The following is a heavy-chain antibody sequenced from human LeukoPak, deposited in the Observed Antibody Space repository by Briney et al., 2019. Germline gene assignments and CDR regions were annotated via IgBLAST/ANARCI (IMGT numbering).Heavy chain of an antibody. CDR1: GYTFTGYY. V-gene: IGHV1-2*02. D-gene: IGHD3-22*01. J-gene: IGHJ3*02. CDR3: ARASTMIVVVHDAFDI. CDR2: INPNSGGT. Sequence: ASVKVSCKASGYTFTGYYMHWVRQAPGQGLEWMGWINPNSGGTNYAQKFQGRVTMTRDTSISTAYMELSRLRSDDTAVYYCARASTMIVVVHDAFDIWGQGTMVTVSS.